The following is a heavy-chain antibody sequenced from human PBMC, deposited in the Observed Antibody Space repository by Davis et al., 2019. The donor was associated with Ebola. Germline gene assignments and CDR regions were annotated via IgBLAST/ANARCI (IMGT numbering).Heavy chain of an antibody. CDR3: ARDTFVVGATDDY. CDR1: GGTFSSYT. CDR2: IIPILGIA. D-gene: IGHD1-26*01. V-gene: IGHV1-69*04. Sequence: AASVKVSCKASGGTFSSYTISWVRQAPGQGLEWMGRIIPILGIANYAQKFQGRVTITADKSTSTAYMELSSLRCEDTAVYYCARDTFVVGATDDYWGQGTLVTVSS. J-gene: IGHJ4*02.